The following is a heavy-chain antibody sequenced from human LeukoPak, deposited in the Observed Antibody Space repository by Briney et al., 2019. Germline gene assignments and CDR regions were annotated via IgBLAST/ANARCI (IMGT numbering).Heavy chain of an antibody. CDR1: GGSVSSNDAT. V-gene: IGHV6-1*01. D-gene: IGHD5-24*01. Sequence: SQTLSLTCAISGGSVSSNDATWNWIRQSPSRGLEWLGRTYYRSKWFNDYAASVKSRVTFNSDTSKNQFSLQLNSVTPEDTAVYYCARISTTTKWFDPWGQGTLVTVSS. CDR2: TYYRSKWFN. CDR3: ARISTTTKWFDP. J-gene: IGHJ5*02.